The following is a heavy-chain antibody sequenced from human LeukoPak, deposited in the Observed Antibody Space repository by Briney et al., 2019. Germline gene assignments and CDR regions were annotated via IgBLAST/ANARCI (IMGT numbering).Heavy chain of an antibody. CDR1: GFTFSSYA. Sequence: GRSLRLSCAASGFTFSSYAMHWVRQAPGKGLEWEAVISYDGSNKYYADSVKGRFTISRDNSKNTLYLQMNSLRAEDTAVYYCARDQGYCSGGNCYINYYFDYWGQGTLVTVSS. D-gene: IGHD2-15*01. CDR2: ISYDGSNK. CDR3: ARDQGYCSGGNCYINYYFDY. J-gene: IGHJ4*02. V-gene: IGHV3-30-3*01.